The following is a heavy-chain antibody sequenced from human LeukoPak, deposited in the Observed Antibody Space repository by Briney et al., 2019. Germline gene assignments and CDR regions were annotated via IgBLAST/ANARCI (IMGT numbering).Heavy chain of an antibody. D-gene: IGHD6-13*01. CDR2: IYHSGSS. Sequence: SETLSLTCAVSGDSISSYYWSWIRQPPGKGLEWIGDIYHSGSSNYNASLKSRVTISVDMSKNQFSLRLTSVTAADTAVYYCARTNLKPAGTHWYYYGMDVWGQGTTVTVSS. V-gene: IGHV4-59*01. CDR1: GDSISSYY. CDR3: ARTNLKPAGTHWYYYGMDV. J-gene: IGHJ6*02.